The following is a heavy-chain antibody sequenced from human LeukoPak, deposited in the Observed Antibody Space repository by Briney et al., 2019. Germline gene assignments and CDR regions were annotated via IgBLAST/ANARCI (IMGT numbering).Heavy chain of an antibody. CDR3: ARQVGGEWFGKYYFDY. CDR1: GASISSNY. J-gene: IGHJ4*02. V-gene: IGHV4-59*08. CDR2: IYYSGST. Sequence: SETLSLTCTVSGASISSNYWSWIRQPPGKGLEWIGYIYYSGSTNYNPSLNSRVTISVDTSKNHFSLKLRSVTAADTAVYYCARQVGGEWFGKYYFDYWGQGTLVTVSS. D-gene: IGHD3-10*01.